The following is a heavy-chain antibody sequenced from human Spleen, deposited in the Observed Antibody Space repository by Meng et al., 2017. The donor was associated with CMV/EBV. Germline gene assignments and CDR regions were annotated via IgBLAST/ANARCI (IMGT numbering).Heavy chain of an antibody. D-gene: IGHD3-3*01. Sequence: YYWGWIRQPPGTGLEWIGSIYYSGSTYYNPSLKSRVTISVDTSKNQFSLKLSSVTAADTAVYYCARQRVDLYTIFGVVNSVDWFDPWGQGTLVTVSS. CDR2: IYYSGST. CDR3: ARQRVDLYTIFGVVNSVDWFDP. CDR1: YY. J-gene: IGHJ5*02. V-gene: IGHV4-39*01.